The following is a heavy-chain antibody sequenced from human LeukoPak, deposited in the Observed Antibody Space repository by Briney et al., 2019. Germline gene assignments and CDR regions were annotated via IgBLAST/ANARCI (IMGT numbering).Heavy chain of an antibody. Sequence: SETLSLTCTVSGGSISRYYWSWIRQPPGKGLEWIGYIFYSGSANYNPSLKSRVTISVDTSKNQFSLKLNSVTAADTAVYYCAKDPNGDYIGAFDFWGQGTMVTVSS. CDR1: GGSISRYY. D-gene: IGHD4-17*01. CDR3: AKDPNGDYIGAFDF. J-gene: IGHJ3*01. V-gene: IGHV4-59*01. CDR2: IFYSGSA.